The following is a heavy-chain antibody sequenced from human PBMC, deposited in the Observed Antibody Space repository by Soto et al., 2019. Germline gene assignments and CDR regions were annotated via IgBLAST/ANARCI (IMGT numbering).Heavy chain of an antibody. CDR3: ARRYGYSFDY. V-gene: IGHV4-59*08. D-gene: IGHD1-1*01. Sequence: LSLTCTVSAGSISSYYWSWIRQPPGRGLEWIGYIYYSGSTNYNPSLKSRVTISVDTSKNQFSLKLSSVTAADTAVYYCARRYGYSFDYWGQGILVTVSS. CDR1: AGSISSYY. CDR2: IYYSGST. J-gene: IGHJ4*02.